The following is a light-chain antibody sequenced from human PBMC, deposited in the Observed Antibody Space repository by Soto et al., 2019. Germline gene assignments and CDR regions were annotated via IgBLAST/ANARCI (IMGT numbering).Light chain of an antibody. Sequence: DIPMTQSPSTLSASVGDRVAITCRASRDVRIYLAWYQQKPGKAPKLLMYQTSTLEAGVPSRFSGGGSETEFTLAISGLQPEDFATYFCQQYYIYPPAFGPGTKV. J-gene: IGKJ3*01. CDR3: QQYYIYPPA. CDR2: QTS. CDR1: RDVRIY. V-gene: IGKV1-5*03.